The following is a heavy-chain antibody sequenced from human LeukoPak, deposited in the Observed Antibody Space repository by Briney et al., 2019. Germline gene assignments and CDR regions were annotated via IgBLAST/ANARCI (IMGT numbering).Heavy chain of an antibody. J-gene: IGHJ5*02. CDR3: AKAFASGSYYQNWFDP. Sequence: GGSLRLSCAASGFTFSSYAMHWVRQAPGKGLEWVAVISYDGSNKYYADSVKGRFTISRDNSKNTLDLQMNSLRAEDTAVYYCAKAFASGSYYQNWFDPWGQGTLVTVSS. CDR1: GFTFSSYA. V-gene: IGHV3-30*04. D-gene: IGHD3-10*01. CDR2: ISYDGSNK.